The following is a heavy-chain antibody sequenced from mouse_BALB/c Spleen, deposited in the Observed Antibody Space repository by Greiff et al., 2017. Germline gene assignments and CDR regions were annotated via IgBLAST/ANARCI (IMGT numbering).Heavy chain of an antibody. V-gene: IGHV5-6-5*01. CDR1: GFTFSSYA. CDR3: ARGYGNYGFGFAY. D-gene: IGHD2-10*02. CDR2: ISSGGST. J-gene: IGHJ3*01. Sequence: DVKLVESGGGLVKPGGSLKLSCAASGFTFSSYAMSWVRQTPEKRLEWVASISSGGSTYYPDSVKGRFTISRDNARNILHLQMSSLRSEDTAMYYCARGYGNYGFGFAYWGQGTLVTVSA.